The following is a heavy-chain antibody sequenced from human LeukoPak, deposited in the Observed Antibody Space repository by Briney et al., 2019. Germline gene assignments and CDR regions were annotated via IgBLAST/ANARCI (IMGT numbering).Heavy chain of an antibody. J-gene: IGHJ4*02. CDR3: TRVGYIDEGIDY. V-gene: IGHV3-7*04. CDR2: IKQDGSKK. D-gene: IGHD5-24*01. CDR1: GFTLSNHW. Sequence: GGSLRLSCAASGFTLSNHWMTWVRQAPGKGLEWVANIKQDGSKKSYVDSVKGRFTISRDNAKNSLYLQMNSLRAEDTAIYYCTRVGYIDEGIDYWGQGTPVTVSS.